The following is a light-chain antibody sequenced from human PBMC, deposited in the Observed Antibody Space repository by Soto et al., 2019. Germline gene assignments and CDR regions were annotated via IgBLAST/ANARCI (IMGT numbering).Light chain of an antibody. J-gene: IGKJ2*01. CDR2: GAS. CDR3: QQYINWPYT. V-gene: IGKV3-15*01. Sequence: EIVMTQSPATLSISPGERATLSCRAGQSVSSNLAWYQQKPGQAPRLLIYGASTRATGIPARFSGSGSGTEFTLTISSLQSEDFAVYYCQQYINWPYTFGQGTKLEIK. CDR1: QSVSSN.